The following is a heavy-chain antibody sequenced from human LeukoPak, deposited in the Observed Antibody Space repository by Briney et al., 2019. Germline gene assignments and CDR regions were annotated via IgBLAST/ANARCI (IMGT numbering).Heavy chain of an antibody. Sequence: SETLSLTCAVYGGSFSGYYWSWIRQPPGKGLEGIGEINHSGSTNYNPSLTSRVTISLDTTQNQFSMKLRSVPAADPGVYYFVRGVYYDFWSGPRSLDVWGEGTTVTVSS. CDR1: GGSFSGYY. CDR3: VRGVYYDFWSGPRSLDV. J-gene: IGHJ6*04. D-gene: IGHD3-3*01. CDR2: INHSGST. V-gene: IGHV4-34*01.